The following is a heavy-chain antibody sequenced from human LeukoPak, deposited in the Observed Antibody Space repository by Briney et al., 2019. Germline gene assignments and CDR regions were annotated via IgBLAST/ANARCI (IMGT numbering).Heavy chain of an antibody. V-gene: IGHV4-34*01. Sequence: SETLSLTCAVYGGSFSGYYWSWIRQPPGKGLEWIGEINHSGSTNYNPSLKSRVTISVDTSKNQFSLKLSSVTAADTAVYYCARGHIVVVTAILDYYYYMDVWGKGTTVTVSS. CDR3: ARGHIVVVTAILDYYYYMDV. CDR1: GGSFSGYY. D-gene: IGHD2-21*02. CDR2: INHSGST. J-gene: IGHJ6*03.